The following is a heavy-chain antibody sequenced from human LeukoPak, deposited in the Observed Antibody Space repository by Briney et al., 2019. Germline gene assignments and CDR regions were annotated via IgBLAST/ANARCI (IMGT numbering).Heavy chain of an antibody. CDR3: ARGLQGMATTYYYYYMDV. V-gene: IGHV4-34*01. J-gene: IGHJ6*03. Sequence: SETLSLACAVYGGSFSGYYWSWLRQPPGKGLEWIGEINHSGSTNYNPSLKSRVTISVDTSKNQFSLKLSSVTAADTAVYYCARGLQGMATTYYYYYMDVWGEGTTVTVS. D-gene: IGHD5-24*01. CDR2: INHSGST. CDR1: GGSFSGYY.